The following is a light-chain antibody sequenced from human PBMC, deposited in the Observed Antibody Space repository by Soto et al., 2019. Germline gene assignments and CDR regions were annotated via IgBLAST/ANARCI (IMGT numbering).Light chain of an antibody. CDR2: VAS. CDR1: QSVSSY. V-gene: IGKV3-11*01. CDR3: QQRTSWPLFT. J-gene: IGKJ3*01. Sequence: EIVLTQSPATLSLSPGERATLSCRASQSVSSYLAWYQQKPGQAPRLLIYVASNRATGIPARFSGSGSGTDFTLTISSLEPEDFAVYYCQQRTSWPLFTFGPGTKVDIK.